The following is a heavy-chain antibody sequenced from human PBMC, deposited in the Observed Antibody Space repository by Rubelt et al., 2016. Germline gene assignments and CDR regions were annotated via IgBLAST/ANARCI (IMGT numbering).Heavy chain of an antibody. J-gene: IGHJ3*02. CDR3: ARDGRMATIKWRAFDI. CDR2: ISSSSSYI. D-gene: IGHD5-24*01. CDR1: GFTFSSYS. V-gene: IGHV3-21*01. Sequence: GSGGGLVKPGGSLRLSCAASGFTFSSYSMNWVRQAPGKGLEWVSSISSSSSYIYYADSVKGRFTISRDNAKNSLYLQMNSLRAEDTAVYYCARDGRMATIKWRAFDIWGQGTMVTVSS.